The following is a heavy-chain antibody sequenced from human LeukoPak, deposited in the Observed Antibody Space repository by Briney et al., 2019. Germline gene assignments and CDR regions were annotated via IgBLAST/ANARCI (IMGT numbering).Heavy chain of an antibody. D-gene: IGHD6-19*01. CDR3: ARAEWLSSFHI. CDR1: AGSVSSGSYY. Sequence: PSETLSLTCTVSAGSVSSGSYYWSWIRQPPGKGLEWIGYIHDSGSTNYNPSLKSRVTISADTSKNQFSLKLSSVTAADTAVYYYARAEWLSSFHIWGQGTMVTVSS. CDR2: IHDSGST. J-gene: IGHJ3*02. V-gene: IGHV4-61*01.